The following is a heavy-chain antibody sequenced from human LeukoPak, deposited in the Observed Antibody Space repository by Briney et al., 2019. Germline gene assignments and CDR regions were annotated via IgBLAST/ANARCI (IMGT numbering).Heavy chain of an antibody. D-gene: IGHD3-16*01. CDR3: AKKVGGVYAFDI. Sequence: GGSLRLSCAASGFTFSSYAMSWVRQAPGKGLEWVSAISVSGGSTYYADSMKGRFTISRDNSKNTLYLQMNSLRAEDTAVYYCAKKVGGVYAFDIWGQGTMVTVSS. CDR2: ISVSGGST. CDR1: GFTFSSYA. V-gene: IGHV3-23*01. J-gene: IGHJ3*02.